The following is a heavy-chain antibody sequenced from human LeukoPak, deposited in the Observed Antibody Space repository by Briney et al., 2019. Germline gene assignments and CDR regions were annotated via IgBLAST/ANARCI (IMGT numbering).Heavy chain of an antibody. V-gene: IGHV3-11*04. J-gene: IGHJ4*02. CDR3: ARALRSDIAAANY. D-gene: IGHD6-25*01. Sequence: PEGSLRLSCAASGFTFSDYYMSWIRQAPGKGLEWVSYISSSGSTIYYADSVKGRFTISRDNAKNSLYLQMNSLRAEDTAVYYCARALRSDIAAANYWGQGTLVTVSS. CDR2: ISSSGSTI. CDR1: GFTFSDYY.